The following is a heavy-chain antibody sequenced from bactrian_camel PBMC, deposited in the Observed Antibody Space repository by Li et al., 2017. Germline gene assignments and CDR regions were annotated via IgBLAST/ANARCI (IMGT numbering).Heavy chain of an antibody. CDR1: GGTTSGLTIREVC. CDR3: TTIRHCTGIADFLY. CDR2: IATDGGRT. D-gene: IGHD2*01. J-gene: IGHJ6*01. V-gene: IGHV3S54*01. Sequence: HVQLVESGGGSMQAGESLKLSCAASGGTTSGLTIREVCMGWFRQAPGKGREAVASIATDGGRTYYGDSVKDRFTISRDNAKNTLYLQMNSLKPEDAAMYYCTTIRHCTGIADFLYWAQGTQVTVS.